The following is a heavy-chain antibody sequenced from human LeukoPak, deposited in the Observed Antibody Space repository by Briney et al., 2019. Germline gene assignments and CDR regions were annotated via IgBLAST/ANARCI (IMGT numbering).Heavy chain of an antibody. CDR2: FYYTRAT. V-gene: IGHV4-39*01. Sequence: PSETLSLTCTVSGASISSSRSCWAWIRQPPGRGLEWIGTFYYTRATYYNPSLKRRVNTSVDTSKNQFSLRLTSVTAADTAVYYCARHSASGWTALNWFDPWGRGILVTVSS. J-gene: IGHJ5*02. CDR1: GASISSSRSC. CDR3: ARHSASGWTALNWFDP. D-gene: IGHD6-19*01.